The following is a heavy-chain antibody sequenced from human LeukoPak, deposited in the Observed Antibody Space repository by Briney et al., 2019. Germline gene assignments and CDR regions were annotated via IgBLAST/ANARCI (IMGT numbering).Heavy chain of an antibody. CDR2: IYHSGST. Sequence: PSETLSLTCTVSGCSISSGYYWGWIRQPPGKGLEWIGSIYHSGSTYYNPSLKSRVTISVDTSKNQFSLKLSSVTAADTAVYYCASPIMTTVTTSSNAFDIWGQGTMVTVSS. J-gene: IGHJ3*02. CDR3: ASPIMTTVTTSSNAFDI. CDR1: GCSISSGYY. V-gene: IGHV4-38-2*02. D-gene: IGHD4-17*01.